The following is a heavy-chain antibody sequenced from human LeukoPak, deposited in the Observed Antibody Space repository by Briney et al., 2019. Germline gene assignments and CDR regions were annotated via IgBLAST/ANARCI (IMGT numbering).Heavy chain of an antibody. V-gene: IGHV3-64*01. J-gene: IGHJ2*01. Sequence: PGGSLRLSCAASGFKFSAYGMHWVRQAPGKGLEYVSAISSNGGSTYYANSVKGRFTISRDNSKNTLYLQMGSLRAEDMAVYYCARVRAQGYFDLWGRGTLVTVSS. CDR1: GFKFSAYG. CDR2: ISSNGGST. CDR3: ARVRAQGYFDL.